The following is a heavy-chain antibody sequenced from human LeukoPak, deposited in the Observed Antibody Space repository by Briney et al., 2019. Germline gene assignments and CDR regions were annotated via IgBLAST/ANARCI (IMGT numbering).Heavy chain of an antibody. D-gene: IGHD2-2*02. CDR3: ARDPLVYM. J-gene: IGHJ4*02. V-gene: IGHV3-7*01. CDR1: GFTFSSYW. Sequence: PGGSLRLSCAASGFTFSSYWMSWVRQVQGPGLEWVANTNQDGSEKYYVDSVKGRFTISRDNAKNSVFLQMNSLRVEDTAVYYCARDPLVYMWGQGSLVTVSS. CDR2: TNQDGSEK.